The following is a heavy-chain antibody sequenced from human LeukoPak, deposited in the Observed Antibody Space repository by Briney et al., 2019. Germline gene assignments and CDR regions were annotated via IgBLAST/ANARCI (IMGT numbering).Heavy chain of an antibody. D-gene: IGHD6-13*01. CDR3: ARDSSSWPRHDI. CDR1: GFTFSSYA. V-gene: IGHV3-66*01. Sequence: GGSLRLSCAASGFTFSSYAMSWVRQAPGKGLEWVSVIYSGGSTYYADSVKGRFTISRDNSKNTLYLQMNSLRAEDTAVYYCARDSSSWPRHDIWGQGTMVTVSS. J-gene: IGHJ3*02. CDR2: IYSGGST.